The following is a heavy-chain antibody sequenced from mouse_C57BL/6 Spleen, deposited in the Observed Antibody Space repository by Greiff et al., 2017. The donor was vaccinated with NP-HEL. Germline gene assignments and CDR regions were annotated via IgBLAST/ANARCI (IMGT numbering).Heavy chain of an antibody. V-gene: IGHV1-80*01. CDR2: IYPGDGDT. D-gene: IGHD2-3*01. Sequence: VMLVESGAELVKPGASVKISCKASGYAFSSYWMNWVKQRPGKGLEWIGQIYPGDGDTNYNGKFKGKATLTADKSSSTAYMQLSSLTSEDSAVYFCARGGYYDYYAMDYWGQGTSVTVSS. CDR1: GYAFSSYW. CDR3: ARGGYYDYYAMDY. J-gene: IGHJ4*01.